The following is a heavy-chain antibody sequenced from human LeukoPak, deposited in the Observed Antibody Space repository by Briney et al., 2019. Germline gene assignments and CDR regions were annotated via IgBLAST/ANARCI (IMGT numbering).Heavy chain of an antibody. Sequence: NPGGSLRLSCAASGFTFSSYSMNWVRQAPGKGLEWVSSISSSSSYIYYADSVKGRFTISRDNAKNSLYLQMNSLRAEDTAVYYCARAHTAMVPGLDYWGQGTLVTVSS. CDR2: ISSSSSYI. J-gene: IGHJ4*02. CDR1: GFTFSSYS. CDR3: ARAHTAMVPGLDY. D-gene: IGHD5-18*01. V-gene: IGHV3-21*01.